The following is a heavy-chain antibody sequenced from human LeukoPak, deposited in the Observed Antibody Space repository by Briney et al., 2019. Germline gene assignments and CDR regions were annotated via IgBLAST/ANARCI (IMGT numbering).Heavy chain of an antibody. CDR1: GFTFGSYG. CDR2: ISYDGSNR. V-gene: IGHV3-30*03. Sequence: SGGSLRLSCAASGFTFGSYGMHWVRQAPGKGLEWVAVISYDGSNRYYVDSLKGRFTISRDNSKNTLYLQMSSLRAEDTAVYYCATDHSESQGSGWSFTFGYWGQGTLVTVSS. D-gene: IGHD6-19*01. J-gene: IGHJ4*02. CDR3: ATDHSESQGSGWSFTFGY.